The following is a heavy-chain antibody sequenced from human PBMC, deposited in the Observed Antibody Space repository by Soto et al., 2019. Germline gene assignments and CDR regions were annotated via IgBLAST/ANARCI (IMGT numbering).Heavy chain of an antibody. V-gene: IGHV3-48*02. CDR1: GFSFSNYN. Sequence: GGSLRLSCVASGFSFSNYNMNWVRQAPGKGPEWVSYITDSSDTVHYADSVRGRFTISRDNAESSLYLQMNSLRDEDTAVYFCARDFGHGYYLDYWGRGTLVTVSS. CDR3: ARDFGHGYYLDY. J-gene: IGHJ4*02. D-gene: IGHD3-3*01. CDR2: ITDSSDTV.